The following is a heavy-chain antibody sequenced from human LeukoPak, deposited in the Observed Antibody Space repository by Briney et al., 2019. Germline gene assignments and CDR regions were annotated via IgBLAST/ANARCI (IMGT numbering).Heavy chain of an antibody. CDR2: IYTSGST. Sequence: SETLSLTCTVSGGSISSYYWSWIRQPAGKGLEWIGRIYTSGSTNYNPSLKSRVTISVDTSKNQFSLKLSSVTAADTAVYYCARAPGYSSGWYSQQSGYYFDYWGQGTLVTVSS. D-gene: IGHD6-19*01. J-gene: IGHJ4*02. V-gene: IGHV4-4*07. CDR1: GGSISSYY. CDR3: ARAPGYSSGWYSQQSGYYFDY.